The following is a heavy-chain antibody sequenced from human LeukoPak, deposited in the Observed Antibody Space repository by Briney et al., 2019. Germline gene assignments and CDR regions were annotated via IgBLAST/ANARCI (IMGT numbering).Heavy chain of an antibody. D-gene: IGHD1-7*01. CDR2: ISSSSSYI. V-gene: IGHV3-21*04. CDR3: AKVAAANWNYPLGHSAFDI. J-gene: IGHJ3*02. Sequence: GGSLRLSCAGSGFTFSSYSMNRVRQAPGKGLEWVSSISSSSSYIYYADSVKGRFTISRDNAKNSLYLQMNSLRAEDTAVYYCAKVAAANWNYPLGHSAFDIWGQGTMVTVSS. CDR1: GFTFSSYS.